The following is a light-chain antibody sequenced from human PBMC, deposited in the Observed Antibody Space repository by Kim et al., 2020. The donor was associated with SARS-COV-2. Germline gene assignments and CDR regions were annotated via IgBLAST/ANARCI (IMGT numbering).Light chain of an antibody. V-gene: IGKV3-11*01. J-gene: IGKJ1*01. CDR1: QSISSY. CDR3: QQRSTRPPWT. Sequence: TTGERATLSCRASQSISSYLAWYQQKPGQAPRLLIYDASNRATGIPARFSGSGSGTDFTLTISSLEPEDFAVYYCQQRSTRPPWTFGQGTKVEIK. CDR2: DAS.